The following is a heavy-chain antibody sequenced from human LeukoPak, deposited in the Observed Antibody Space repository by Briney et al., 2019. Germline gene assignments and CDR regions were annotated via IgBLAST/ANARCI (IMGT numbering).Heavy chain of an antibody. V-gene: IGHV1-2*02. Sequence: ASVEVSCKASGYTFTGYYMHWVRQAPGQGPEWMGWINPNSGDTYFAQHFKGRVTMTTDTSISTTYMEMNSLRSDDTAVFYCARQGSGSYKLDYWGQGALVTVSS. CDR3: ARQGSGSYKLDY. J-gene: IGHJ4*02. CDR1: GYTFTGYY. CDR2: INPNSGDT. D-gene: IGHD3-10*01.